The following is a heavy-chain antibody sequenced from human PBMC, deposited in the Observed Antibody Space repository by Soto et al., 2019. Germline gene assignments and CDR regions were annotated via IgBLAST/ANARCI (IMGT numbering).Heavy chain of an antibody. D-gene: IGHD6-19*01. CDR1: GFTFSSYG. CDR2: IWYDGSNK. Sequence: QVQLVESGGGVVQPGRSLRLSCAASGFTFSSYGMHWVRQAPGKGLEWVAVIWYDGSNKYYADSVKGRFTISRDNSKNTLDLQMNSLRAEDTAVYYCAREVIAVAAPFYGMDVWGQGTTVTVSS. J-gene: IGHJ6*02. CDR3: AREVIAVAAPFYGMDV. V-gene: IGHV3-33*01.